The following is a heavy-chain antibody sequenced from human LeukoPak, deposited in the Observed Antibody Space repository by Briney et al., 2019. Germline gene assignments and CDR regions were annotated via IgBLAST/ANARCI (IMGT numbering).Heavy chain of an antibody. CDR2: INYSGST. Sequence: PSETLSLTCTVSGGSISSTSYYWGWIRQPPGKGLEWIGSINYSGSTYYNPSLKSRVTSSIDTSKNHFSLNLNSVTAADTAVFYCARDDGGSTGRFDPWGQGTLVTVSS. CDR1: GGSISSTSYY. CDR3: ARDDGGSTGRFDP. D-gene: IGHD1-26*01. J-gene: IGHJ5*02. V-gene: IGHV4-39*07.